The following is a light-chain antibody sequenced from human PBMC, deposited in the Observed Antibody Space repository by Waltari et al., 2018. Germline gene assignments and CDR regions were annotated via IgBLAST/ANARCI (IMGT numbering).Light chain of an antibody. CDR3: KQYDNCLGT. V-gene: IGKV3-15*01. CDR1: QSIRSN. CDR2: GAS. J-gene: IGKJ1*01. Sequence: EIVMTQSPATLSVFPGERATLSCRASQSIRSNLAWYQHKPGQAPRLLIYGASTRATGIPARFSGGGSGTEFTLPISSLQSEDFAVYFCKQYDNCLGTFGQGTKVEIK.